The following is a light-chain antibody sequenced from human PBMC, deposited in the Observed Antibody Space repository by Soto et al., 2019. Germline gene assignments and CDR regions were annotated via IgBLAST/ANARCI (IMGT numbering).Light chain of an antibody. Sequence: EIVLTQSPATLSLSPGERATLSCRASQSVSSYLAWYQQKPGQAPRLLIYDASNRATGIPARFSDSGSETDFTLTISSLEPEDFAFYYCQQRSNWPPYTVGRGTKLEIK. CDR3: QQRSNWPPYT. CDR1: QSVSSY. V-gene: IGKV3-11*01. CDR2: DAS. J-gene: IGKJ2*01.